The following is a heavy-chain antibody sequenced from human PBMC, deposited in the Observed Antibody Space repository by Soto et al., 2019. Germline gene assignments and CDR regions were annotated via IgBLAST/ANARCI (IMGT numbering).Heavy chain of an antibody. CDR3: ARVLTGTTFYYYYGMDV. J-gene: IGHJ6*02. CDR1: GYTFTSYG. V-gene: IGHV1-18*01. D-gene: IGHD1-7*01. CDR2: ISAYNGNT. Sequence: QVQLVQSGAEVKKPGASVKVSCKASGYTFTSYGINWVRQAPGQGLEWMGWISAYNGNTNYAQKLQGRVTMTTDTSTSTAYMQLRTLRPHATAVYYCARVLTGTTFYYYYGMDVWGQGTTVTVSS.